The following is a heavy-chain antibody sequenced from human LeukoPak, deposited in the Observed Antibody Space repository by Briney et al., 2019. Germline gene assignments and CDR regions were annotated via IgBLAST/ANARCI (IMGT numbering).Heavy chain of an antibody. Sequence: PGGSLRLSCAASGFTFSSYWMHWVRQAPGKGLVWVSRINSDGSSTSYADSVKGRFTISRDNAKNTLYLQMNSLRAEDTAVYYCARDQGYYDSSGSFDPWGQGTLVTVSS. CDR3: ARDQGYYDSSGSFDP. V-gene: IGHV3-74*01. J-gene: IGHJ5*02. CDR1: GFTFSSYW. CDR2: INSDGSST. D-gene: IGHD3-22*01.